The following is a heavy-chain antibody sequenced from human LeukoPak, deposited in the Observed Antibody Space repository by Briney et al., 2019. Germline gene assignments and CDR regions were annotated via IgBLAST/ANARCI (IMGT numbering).Heavy chain of an antibody. Sequence: PSETLSLTCAVSGGSISSSNWWSWVRQPPGKGLEWIGEIYHSGSTNYNPSLKSRVTISVDKSKNQFSLKLSSVTAEDTAVYYCARDGSIAVAGTYYYYGMDVWGQGTTVTVSS. CDR1: GGSISSSNW. CDR2: IYHSGST. CDR3: ARDGSIAVAGTYYYYGMDV. V-gene: IGHV4-4*02. J-gene: IGHJ6*02. D-gene: IGHD6-19*01.